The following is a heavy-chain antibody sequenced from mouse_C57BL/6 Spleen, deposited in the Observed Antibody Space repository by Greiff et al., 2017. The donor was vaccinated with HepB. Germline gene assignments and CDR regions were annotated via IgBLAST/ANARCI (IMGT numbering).Heavy chain of an antibody. CDR3: TFVTTVASY. V-gene: IGHV14-4*01. CDR2: IDPENGDN. CDR1: GFNIKDDY. D-gene: IGHD1-1*01. J-gene: IGHJ3*01. Sequence: VQLQQSGAELVRPGASVKLSCTASGFNIKDDYMHWVKQRPEQGLEWIGWIDPENGDNEYASQFHGKATIKADTSSNTAYLQLSSLTSEDTAVYYCTFVTTVASYWGQGTLVTVSS.